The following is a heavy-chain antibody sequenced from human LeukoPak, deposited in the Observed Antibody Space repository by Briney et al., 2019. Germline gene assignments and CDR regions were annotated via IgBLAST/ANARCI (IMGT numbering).Heavy chain of an antibody. V-gene: IGHV1-8*01. Sequence: ASVKVSCKASGYTFTSYDINWVRQATGQGLEWMGWMNPNSNNTGYAQKFQGRVTMTRNTSISTAYMELSSLRSEDTAVYYSARDIDKITTVRGIIITRPFNWFDPWGQGTLVTVSS. CDR1: GYTFTSYD. D-gene: IGHD3-10*01. J-gene: IGHJ5*02. CDR3: ARDIDKITTVRGIIITRPFNWFDP. CDR2: MNPNSNNT.